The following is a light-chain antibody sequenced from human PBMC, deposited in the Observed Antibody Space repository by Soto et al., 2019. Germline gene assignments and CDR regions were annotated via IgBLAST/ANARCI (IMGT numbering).Light chain of an antibody. CDR3: QSYDSSLSVL. V-gene: IGLV1-40*01. Sequence: QSLLTQPPSVSGAPGQMVTISCTGNKSNVGAGFGVHWYQQLPGAAPRLVMFANNNRPSGVPDRFSGSKSGTSASLAITGLQAEDEAHYYCQSYDSSLSVLFGGGTKLTVL. J-gene: IGLJ2*01. CDR1: KSNVGAGFG. CDR2: ANN.